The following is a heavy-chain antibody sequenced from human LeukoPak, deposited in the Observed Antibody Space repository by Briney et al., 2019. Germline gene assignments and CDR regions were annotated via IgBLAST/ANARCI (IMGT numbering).Heavy chain of an antibody. D-gene: IGHD6-13*01. J-gene: IGHJ4*02. V-gene: IGHV3-23*01. CDR1: GFTFSSYA. Sequence: PGGSLRLSCTASGFTFSSYAMDWVRQAPGKGVDWISVISGNGDSTHYADSVKGRFTISRDNAKSSLYLQMNSLRAEDTAVYYCARDLREQQLVLGLFDYWGQGTLVTVSS. CDR2: ISGNGDST. CDR3: ARDLREQQLVLGLFDY.